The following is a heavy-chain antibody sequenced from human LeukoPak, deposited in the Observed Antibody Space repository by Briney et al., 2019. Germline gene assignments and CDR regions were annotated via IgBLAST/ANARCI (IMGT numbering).Heavy chain of an antibody. CDR1: GFTFSDYY. CDR2: ISSSSSTI. Sequence: GGSLRLSCAASGFTFSDYYMSWIRQAPGKGLEWVSYISSSSSTIYYADSVKGRFTISRDNAKNSLYLQMNSLRAEDTAVYYCARDSGFPIQLPAYYFDYWGQGTLVTVSS. D-gene: IGHD5-18*01. CDR3: ARDSGFPIQLPAYYFDY. V-gene: IGHV3-11*01. J-gene: IGHJ4*02.